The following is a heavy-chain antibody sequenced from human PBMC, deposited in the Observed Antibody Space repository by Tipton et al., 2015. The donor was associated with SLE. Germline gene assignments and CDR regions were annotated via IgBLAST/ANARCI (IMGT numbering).Heavy chain of an antibody. J-gene: IGHJ3*01. V-gene: IGHV4-59*01. Sequence: TLSLTCAVSGDSIGNFYWSWIRKPPGKGLEWLGDVYHSGSTNPNPSLKSRLTISVDTSKNQFSLKLSSVTAADTDVYFCARDQFATVGAFDLWGQGTMVTVSS. CDR3: ARDQFATVGAFDL. CDR2: VYHSGST. D-gene: IGHD1-14*01. CDR1: GDSIGNFY.